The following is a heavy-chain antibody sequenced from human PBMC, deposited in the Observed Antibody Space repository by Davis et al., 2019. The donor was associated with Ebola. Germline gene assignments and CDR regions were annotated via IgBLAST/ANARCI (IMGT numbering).Heavy chain of an antibody. V-gene: IGHV3-33*08. J-gene: IGHJ2*01. Sequence: PGGSLRLSCAASGFTFSNYSMHWVRQAPGKGLEWVAVIWYDGSNKYYADSVKGRFTISRDNSKNTLYLQMNSLRAEDTAVYYCARFRGRIPRYWYFDLWGRGTLVTVSS. CDR2: IWYDGSNK. CDR1: GFTFSNYS. CDR3: ARFRGRIPRYWYFDL. D-gene: IGHD5-18*01.